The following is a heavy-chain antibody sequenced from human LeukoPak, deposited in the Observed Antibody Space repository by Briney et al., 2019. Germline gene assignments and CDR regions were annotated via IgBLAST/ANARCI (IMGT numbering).Heavy chain of an antibody. Sequence: GGSLRHSCAASGFTFDNAWMSWVRPAPGKGREWGGRIKSKTDGGTTDYAAPVKGRFTISRDDSKNTLYLQMNSLTTEDTAVYYCTTPEGAAALRGSCGMDVWGQGTTVTVSS. CDR1: GFTFDNAW. V-gene: IGHV3-15*01. J-gene: IGHJ6*02. D-gene: IGHD2-15*01. CDR3: TTPEGAAALRGSCGMDV. CDR2: IKSKTDGGTT.